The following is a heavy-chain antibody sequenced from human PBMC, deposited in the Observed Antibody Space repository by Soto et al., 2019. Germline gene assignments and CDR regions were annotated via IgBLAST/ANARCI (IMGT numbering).Heavy chain of an antibody. D-gene: IGHD2-2*01. J-gene: IGHJ4*02. V-gene: IGHV3-23*01. CDR1: GFTFSSYA. CDR3: AKEKIPAGPDSIDY. CDR2: ISGSGRST. Sequence: EVQLLESGGGLVQPGGSLRLSCAASGFTFSSYAMSWVRQAPGKGLEWVSAISGSGRSTYYADSVKGRVTISRDNSRKTLYLHLNRLRADDTAVYYCAKEKIPAGPDSIDYWGQGTLVTVSS.